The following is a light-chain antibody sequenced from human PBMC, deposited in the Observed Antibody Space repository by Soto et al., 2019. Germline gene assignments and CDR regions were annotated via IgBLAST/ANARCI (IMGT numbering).Light chain of an antibody. Sequence: DIPVTQSPSSLSASVGDRVTITCRASQSISSYLSWYQQKPGKAPKRLIYVGSTLQSGVPSRFSGSGSGTDFTLTISSLQPEDFATYFCQQTYTTPFTFGGGTKVDVK. CDR1: QSISSY. CDR3: QQTYTTPFT. V-gene: IGKV1-39*01. CDR2: VGS. J-gene: IGKJ4*01.